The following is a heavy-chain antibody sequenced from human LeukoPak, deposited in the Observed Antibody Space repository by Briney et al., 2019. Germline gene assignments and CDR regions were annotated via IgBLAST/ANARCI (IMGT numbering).Heavy chain of an antibody. D-gene: IGHD2-2*01. Sequence: GGSLRLSCAASGFTFSSYAMSWVRQAPGKGLEWVSAISGSGGSTYYADSVKGRFTISRDNSKNTLYLQMNSLRAEDTAVYYCPKDHRYCSNTSFYYFCYSGQGNPGTASS. CDR3: PKDHRYCSNTSFYYFCY. J-gene: IGHJ4*02. V-gene: IGHV3-23*01. CDR2: ISGSGGST. CDR1: GFTFSSYA.